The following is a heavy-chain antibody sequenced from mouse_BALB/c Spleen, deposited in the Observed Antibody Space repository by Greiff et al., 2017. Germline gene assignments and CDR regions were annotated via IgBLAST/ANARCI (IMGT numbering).Heavy chain of an antibody. J-gene: IGHJ4*01. CDR2: IDPANGNT. CDR1: GFNIKDTY. CDR3: ARSDGSSYVEGDYYAMDY. V-gene: IGHV14-3*02. Sequence: EVQLVESGAELVKPGASVKLSCTASGFNIKDTYMHWVKQRPEQGLEWIGRIDPANGNTKYDPKFQGKATITADTSSNTAYLQLSSLTSEDTAVYYCARSDGSSYVEGDYYAMDYWGQGTSVTVSS. D-gene: IGHD1-1*01.